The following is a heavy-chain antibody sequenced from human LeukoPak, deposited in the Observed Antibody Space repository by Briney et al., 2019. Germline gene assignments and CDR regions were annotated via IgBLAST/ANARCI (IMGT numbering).Heavy chain of an antibody. CDR1: AYTFSNHG. D-gene: IGHD1-7*01. CDR2: ISPYNGNT. Sequence: ASVKVSYKASAYTFSNHGISWVRQAPGRGLEWMGWISPYNGNTQYAQKVQDRVTLTTDPSTNTAYLELGSLRSDDTAVYFCVGGNYRSAWYGFDYWGRGTLVTVSS. J-gene: IGHJ4*02. V-gene: IGHV1-18*01. CDR3: VGGNYRSAWYGFDY.